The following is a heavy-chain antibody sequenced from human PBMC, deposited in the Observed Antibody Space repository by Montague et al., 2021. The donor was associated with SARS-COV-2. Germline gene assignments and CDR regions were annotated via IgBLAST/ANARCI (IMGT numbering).Heavy chain of an antibody. J-gene: IGHJ4*02. CDR1: GGSFGDDH. CDR2: IKQSGRT. CDR3: ARGHLSVSMIVVVFTSASYYFDY. D-gene: IGHD3-22*01. V-gene: IGHV4-34*01. Sequence: SKTLSLTCAVYGGSFGDDHWSWIRQPPGKGLKWIGDIKQSGRTNYNPSLKSRVTISVDTSKNQFSLKLTSVTAADTAVYFCARGHLSVSMIVVVFTSASYYFDYWGQGAQVTVSS.